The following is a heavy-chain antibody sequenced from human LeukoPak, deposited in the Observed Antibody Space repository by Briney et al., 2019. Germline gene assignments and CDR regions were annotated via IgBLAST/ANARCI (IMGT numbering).Heavy chain of an antibody. Sequence: KPSETLSLTCTVSGGSISSGGYYWSWIRQHPGKGLEWIGYIYYSGSTYYNPSLKSRVTISVDTSKNQFSLKLSSVTAADTAVYYCASRVRGVIITSAGFDPWGQGTLVTVSS. CDR2: IYYSGST. CDR3: ASRVRGVIITSAGFDP. V-gene: IGHV4-31*03. J-gene: IGHJ5*02. CDR1: GGSISSGGYY. D-gene: IGHD3-10*01.